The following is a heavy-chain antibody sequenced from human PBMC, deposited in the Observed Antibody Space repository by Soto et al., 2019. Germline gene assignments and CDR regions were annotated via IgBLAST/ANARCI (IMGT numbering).Heavy chain of an antibody. CDR3: AKVGYQNYYDSSGYPTGWFDP. V-gene: IGHV3-23*01. CDR1: GFTFSSYA. Sequence: GGSLRLSCAASGFTFSSYAMSWVRQAPGKGLEWVSAISGSGGSTYYADSVKGRFTISRDNSKNTLYLQMNSLRAEDTAVYYCAKVGYQNYYDSSGYPTGWFDPWGQGTLVTVSS. J-gene: IGHJ5*02. CDR2: ISGSGGST. D-gene: IGHD3-22*01.